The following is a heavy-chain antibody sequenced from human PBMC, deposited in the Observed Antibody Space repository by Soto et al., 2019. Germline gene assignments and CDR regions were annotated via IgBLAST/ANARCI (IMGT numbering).Heavy chain of an antibody. CDR3: ARYFRGFDY. V-gene: IGHV4-59*08. CDR1: GASISNYY. CDR2: IYYSGST. J-gene: IGHJ4*02. Sequence: QVQLQESGPGLVKPSETLSLTCTVSGASISNYYWSWIRQPPGKGLEWVGYIYYSGSTNFNPSLKSRVNISVDRSKNQLTLKLNSVTAADTAVYYCARYFRGFDYWGQGTLVTVSS.